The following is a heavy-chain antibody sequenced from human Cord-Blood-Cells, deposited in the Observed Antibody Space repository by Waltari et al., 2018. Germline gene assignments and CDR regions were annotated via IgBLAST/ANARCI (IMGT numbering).Heavy chain of an antibody. CDR2: ISAYNGNT. D-gene: IGHD7-27*01. Sequence: QVQLVQSGAEVKKPGASVKVSCKASGYTFTSYGISWVRQAPGQGLEWMGWISAYNGNTNYAQKLQGRVTMTTDASTSIAYMELRSLRADDTAVYYCARGVTGDYYDYYYMDVWGKGTTVTVSS. J-gene: IGHJ6*03. CDR3: ARGVTGDYYDYYYMDV. V-gene: IGHV1-18*04. CDR1: GYTFTSYG.